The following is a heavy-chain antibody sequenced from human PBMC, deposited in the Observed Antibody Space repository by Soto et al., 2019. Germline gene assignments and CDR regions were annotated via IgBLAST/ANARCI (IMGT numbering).Heavy chain of an antibody. CDR2: IKQDGSEK. V-gene: IGHV3-7*01. CDR1: GFTFSSYW. Sequence: GGSLRLSCAASGFTFSSYWMSWVRQAPGKGLEWVANIKQDGSEKYYVDSVKGRFTISRDNAKNSLYLQMNSLRAEDTAVYYCAREYCSGGSCLLQGVDAFDIWGQGTMVTVSS. CDR3: AREYCSGGSCLLQGVDAFDI. D-gene: IGHD2-15*01. J-gene: IGHJ3*02.